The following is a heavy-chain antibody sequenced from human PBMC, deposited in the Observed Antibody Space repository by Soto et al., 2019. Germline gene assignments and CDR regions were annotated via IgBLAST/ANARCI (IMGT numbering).Heavy chain of an antibody. CDR3: ARDVGLGPVTVSTHVDY. J-gene: IGHJ4*02. D-gene: IGHD4-17*01. Sequence: QVQLVQSGAEVKKPGSSVKVSCKASGGTFSNYTITWVRQAPGQGLEWMGRIIPILDIANYAKKFQGRVTITADKSTSTAYMELSSLRSEDTAVYSCARDVGLGPVTVSTHVDYWGQGNLVIVSS. CDR1: GGTFSNYT. CDR2: IIPILDIA. V-gene: IGHV1-69*08.